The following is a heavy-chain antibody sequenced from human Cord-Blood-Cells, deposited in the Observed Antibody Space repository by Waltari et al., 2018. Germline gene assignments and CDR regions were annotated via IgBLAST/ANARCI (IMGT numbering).Heavy chain of an antibody. CDR1: GFTFDDYA. CDR2: ISWNSGSI. Sequence: EVQLVESGGGLVQPGRSLRLSCAASGFTFDDYAMHWVRQAPGKGLAWVSGISWNSGSIGYADSVKGRFTISRDNAKNSLYLQMNSLRAEDTALYYCAKDNFAFDIWGQGTMVTVSS. D-gene: IGHD1-1*01. CDR3: AKDNFAFDI. V-gene: IGHV3-9*01. J-gene: IGHJ3*02.